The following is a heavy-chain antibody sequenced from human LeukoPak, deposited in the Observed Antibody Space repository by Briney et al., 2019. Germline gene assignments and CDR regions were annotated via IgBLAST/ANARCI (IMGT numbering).Heavy chain of an antibody. D-gene: IGHD2/OR15-2a*01. CDR2: ISWNSGSI. CDR3: AKGEYSAPYYYYYGMDV. Sequence: GGSLRLSCAASGFTFDDYAMHWVRQAPGKGLEWVSGISWNSGSIGYADSVKGRFTISRDNAKNSLYLQMNSLRAEDTALYYCAKGEYSAPYYYYYGMDVWGQGTTVTVSS. V-gene: IGHV3-9*01. CDR1: GFTFDDYA. J-gene: IGHJ6*02.